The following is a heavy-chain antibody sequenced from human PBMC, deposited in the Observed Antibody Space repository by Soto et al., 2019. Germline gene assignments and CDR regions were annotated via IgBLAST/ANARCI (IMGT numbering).Heavy chain of an antibody. D-gene: IGHD3-10*01. CDR2: ISAYNGNT. J-gene: IGHJ5*02. Sequence: ASVKVSCKASGYTFTSYGISWVRQAPGQGLEWMGWISAYNGNTNYAQKLQGRVTMTTDTSTSTAYMELRSLRSDDTAVYYCARGPTYGSRSYYAYNWFDPWGQGTLVTVSS. CDR3: ARGPTYGSRSYYAYNWFDP. CDR1: GYTFTSYG. V-gene: IGHV1-18*01.